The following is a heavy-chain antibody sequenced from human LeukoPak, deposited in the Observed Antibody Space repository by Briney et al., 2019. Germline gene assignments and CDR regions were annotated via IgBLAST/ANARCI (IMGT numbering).Heavy chain of an antibody. Sequence: GGSLRLSCAASGFTFSSYWMHWVRQAPGKGLVWVSRINSDGSSTSYADSVKGRFTISRDNAKNTLYLQMNSLRAEDTAVYYCARTGKGSGSYYENPPFDYWGQGTLVTVSS. CDR3: ARTGKGSGSYYENPPFDY. J-gene: IGHJ4*02. CDR2: INSDGSST. D-gene: IGHD3-10*01. V-gene: IGHV3-74*01. CDR1: GFTFSSYW.